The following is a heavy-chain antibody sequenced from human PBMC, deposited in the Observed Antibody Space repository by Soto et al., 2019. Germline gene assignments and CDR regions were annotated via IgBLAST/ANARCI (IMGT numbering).Heavy chain of an antibody. CDR3: ARVRAAAGTLRWFDP. CDR1: GGSISSGGYY. D-gene: IGHD6-13*01. CDR2: IYYSGST. Sequence: TLSLTCTVSGGSISSGGYYWSWIRQHPGKGLEWIGYIYYSGSTYYNPSLKSRVTISVDTSKNQFSLKLSSVTAADTAVYYCARVRAAAGTLRWFDPWGQGTLVTVSS. J-gene: IGHJ5*02. V-gene: IGHV4-31*03.